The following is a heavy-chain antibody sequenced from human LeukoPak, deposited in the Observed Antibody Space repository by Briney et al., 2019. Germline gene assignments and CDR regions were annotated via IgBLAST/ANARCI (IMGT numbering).Heavy chain of an antibody. J-gene: IGHJ3*02. CDR3: AKSNGYGLVDI. V-gene: IGHV4-38-2*02. D-gene: IGHD3-10*01. Sequence: SETLSLTCTVSGYSLTSGYYWGWIRQPPGKGLEWIGNIFYSGSTYYSPSLRSRVTILLDTSRNQFSLKLNSVTAADTAVYYCAKSNGYGLVDIWGQGTMVTVSS. CDR1: GYSLTSGYY. CDR2: IFYSGST.